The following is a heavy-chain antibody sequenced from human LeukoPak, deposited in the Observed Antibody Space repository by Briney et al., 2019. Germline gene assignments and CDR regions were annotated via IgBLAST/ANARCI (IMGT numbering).Heavy chain of an antibody. D-gene: IGHD2-15*01. J-gene: IGHJ6*02. Sequence: SETLSLTCTVSGRPNSNYYWSWIRQPPGKGLEWIGYIYYSGRTSYNPSLKSRVAISVDTSNNQFSLKLTSVTAADTAVYYCARRSFSFYGMDVWGQGTTVTVSS. CDR2: IYYSGRT. CDR1: GRPNSNYY. CDR3: ARRSFSFYGMDV. V-gene: IGHV4-59*08.